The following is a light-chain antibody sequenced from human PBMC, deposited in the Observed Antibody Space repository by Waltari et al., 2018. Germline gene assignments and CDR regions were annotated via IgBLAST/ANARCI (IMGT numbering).Light chain of an antibody. CDR2: EAS. CDR1: ESVSNY. CDR3: QLRYKWPPIFT. V-gene: IGKV3-11*01. J-gene: IGKJ3*01. Sequence: EVVLTQSPATLSLSPGERATLSCRASESVSNYLAWYQQKPGQAPTLLIYEASTRPTGIPARFSGSGSGTDFTLSISSLEPEDFAVYYCQLRYKWPPIFTFGPGTKVHIK.